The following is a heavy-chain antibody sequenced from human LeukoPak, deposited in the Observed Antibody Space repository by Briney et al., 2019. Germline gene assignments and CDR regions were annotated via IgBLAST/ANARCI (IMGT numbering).Heavy chain of an antibody. CDR2: IYYSGST. CDR3: ARVNSSGIQIDY. D-gene: IGHD3-22*01. V-gene: IGHV4-59*01. J-gene: IGHJ4*02. CDR1: GGSISSYY. Sequence: SETLSLTCTVSGGSISSYYWSWIRQPPGKGLEWIGYIYYSGSTNYNPSLKSRVTISADTSKNQFSLKLSSVTAADTAVYYCARVNSSGIQIDYWGQGTLVTVSS.